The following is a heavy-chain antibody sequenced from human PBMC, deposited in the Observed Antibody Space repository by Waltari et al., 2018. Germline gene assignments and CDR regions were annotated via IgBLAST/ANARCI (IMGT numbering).Heavy chain of an antibody. CDR2: ITKTGDDT. D-gene: IGHD1-1*01. CDR3: ATYNLGFIYYRGLDV. CDR1: GFRFSDFA. J-gene: IGHJ6*02. V-gene: IGHV3-23*01. Sequence: EVQLLESGGGLVQPGGSLRLSCEASGFRFSDFAMGWVRQAPGRGLEWVAAITKTGDDTYYADSVRGRLTVSRDNSKNTLYVQMNSLRAEDAAVYYCATYNLGFIYYRGLDVWGQGTTVTVSS.